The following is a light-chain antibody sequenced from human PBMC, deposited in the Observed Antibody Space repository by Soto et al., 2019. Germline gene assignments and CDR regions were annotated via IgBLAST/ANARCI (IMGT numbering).Light chain of an antibody. J-gene: IGKJ1*01. CDR1: KSLVYSDGNTH. CDR3: TQGTHWQRT. V-gene: IGKV2-30*01. CDR2: RVS. Sequence: DVVLTQSPLSLPVNFGQPASISCRSSKSLVYSDGNTHLSWFHQRPGQSPRRLIYRVSSRDSGVPYRFSGSGSGTDFTLEISRVEAEDVGIYFCTQGTHWQRTFGQGTKVEVK.